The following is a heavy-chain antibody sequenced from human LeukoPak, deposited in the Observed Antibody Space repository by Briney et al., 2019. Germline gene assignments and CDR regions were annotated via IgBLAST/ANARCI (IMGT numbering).Heavy chain of an antibody. CDR1: GGSISRHY. CDR2: LHDSGIT. J-gene: IGHJ4*02. Sequence: SETLSLTCTVSGGSISRHYWSWIRQPPGKGLEWIGYLHDSGITSYNPSLKSRVTISVDTSKSRFSLKLTSVTAADTAVYYCARDGYTIASYFDYWGQGALVTVSS. CDR3: ARDGYTIASYFDY. D-gene: IGHD5-24*01. V-gene: IGHV4-59*11.